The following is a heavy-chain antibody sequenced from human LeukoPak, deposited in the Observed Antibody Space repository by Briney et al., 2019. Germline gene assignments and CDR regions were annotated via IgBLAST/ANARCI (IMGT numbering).Heavy chain of an antibody. J-gene: IGHJ5*02. D-gene: IGHD2-2*02. CDR3: ARDVVVPAAILRFDP. V-gene: IGHV1-18*01. Sequence: EASVQVSCQASGYTFTSYGISWVRQAPGQGLERMGWISAYNGNTNYAQKLQGRVTMTTDTSTSTAYMELRSLSSDDTAVYYCARDVVVPAAILRFDPWGQGTLVTVSS. CDR1: GYTFTSYG. CDR2: ISAYNGNT.